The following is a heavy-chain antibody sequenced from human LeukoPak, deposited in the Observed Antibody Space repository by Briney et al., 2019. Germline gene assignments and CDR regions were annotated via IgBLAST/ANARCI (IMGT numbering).Heavy chain of an antibody. J-gene: IGHJ4*02. CDR3: AKPHFDY. V-gene: IGHV3-23*01. CDR2: ISGSGGSR. Sequence: GGSLRLSCAASGFTFSTYGMSWVRQAPGKGLEWVSGISGSGGSRFYADSVKGRFTISRDNSRNTLYLQMNSLRAEDTAVYYCAKPHFDYWGQGALVTVSS. CDR1: GFTFSTYG.